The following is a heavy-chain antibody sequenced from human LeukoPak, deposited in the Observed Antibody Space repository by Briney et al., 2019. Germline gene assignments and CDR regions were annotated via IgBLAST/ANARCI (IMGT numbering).Heavy chain of an antibody. D-gene: IGHD6-19*01. J-gene: IGHJ4*02. CDR3: ARAGSGWYWEGFDY. V-gene: IGHV1-3*01. CDR1: GYTFTSYG. CDR2: INAGNGNT. Sequence: GASVKVSCKASGYTFTSYGISWVRQAPGQRLEWMGWINAGNGNTKYSQKFQGRVTITRDTSASTAYMELSSLRPEDTAVYYCARAGSGWYWEGFDYWGQGTLVTVSS.